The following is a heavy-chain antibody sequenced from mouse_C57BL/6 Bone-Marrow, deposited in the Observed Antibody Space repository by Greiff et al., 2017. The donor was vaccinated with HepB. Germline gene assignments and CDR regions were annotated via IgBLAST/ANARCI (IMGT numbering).Heavy chain of an antibody. Sequence: QVQLQQPGAELVMPGASVKLSCKASGYTFTSYWMHWVKQRPGQGLEWIGEIDPSDSYTNYNQKFKGKSTLTVDKSSSTAYMQLSSLTSEDSAVYYFAAYYYGSSYRAMDCWGQGTSVTVSS. V-gene: IGHV1-69*01. D-gene: IGHD1-1*01. CDR1: GYTFTSYW. CDR2: IDPSDSYT. CDR3: AAYYYGSSYRAMDC. J-gene: IGHJ4*01.